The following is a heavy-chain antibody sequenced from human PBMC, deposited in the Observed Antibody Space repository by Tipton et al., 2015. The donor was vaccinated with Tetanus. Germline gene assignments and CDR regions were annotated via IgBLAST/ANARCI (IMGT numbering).Heavy chain of an antibody. D-gene: IGHD3-3*01. Sequence: TLSLTCTVSGGSMSTYYWNWIRQSPGRRLEWIGNIYYGGDTDYNPSLQSRATISLDTSKKLFSLRLKSVTAADTAIYYCARSHVFRFTLFGEEIPRSGRFDPWGQGTLVTVSS. CDR1: GGSMSTYY. J-gene: IGHJ5*02. V-gene: IGHV4-59*01. CDR3: ARSHVFRFTLFGEEIPRSGRFDP. CDR2: IYYGGDT.